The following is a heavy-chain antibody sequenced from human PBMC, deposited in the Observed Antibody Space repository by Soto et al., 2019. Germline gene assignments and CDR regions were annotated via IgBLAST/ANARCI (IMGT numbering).Heavy chain of an antibody. V-gene: IGHV3-33*01. Sequence: QVQLVASGGGVVQPGRSLRLSCAASGFTFRSYGMHWVRQAPGKGLEWVAVIWYDGSNKYYADSVKGRFTISRDNSKNTLYMQMNSLRAEDTAVYYCARSGLGRVATSDAFDIWGQGTMVTVSS. D-gene: IGHD5-12*01. CDR3: ARSGLGRVATSDAFDI. CDR2: IWYDGSNK. CDR1: GFTFRSYG. J-gene: IGHJ3*02.